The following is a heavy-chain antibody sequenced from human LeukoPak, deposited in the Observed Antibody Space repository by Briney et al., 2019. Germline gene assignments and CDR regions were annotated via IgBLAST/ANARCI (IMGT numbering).Heavy chain of an antibody. Sequence: GRTLRLSCAASGFTFSSYGMSWVRQAPGKGLEWVSAISDSGGSTYYADSVKGRFTISRDNSKNTLYLQMNSLRAEDTAVYYCARGSSGYHRLGVGYYYMDVWGKGTTVTISS. D-gene: IGHD3-22*01. CDR2: ISDSGGST. CDR1: GFTFSSYG. J-gene: IGHJ6*03. V-gene: IGHV3-23*01. CDR3: ARGSSGYHRLGVGYYYMDV.